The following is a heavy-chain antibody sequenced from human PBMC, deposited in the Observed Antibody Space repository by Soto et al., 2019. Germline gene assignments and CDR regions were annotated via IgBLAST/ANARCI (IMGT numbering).Heavy chain of an antibody. J-gene: IGHJ4*02. Sequence: PGGSLRLSCAASGFTFSNYAMHWVRQAPGKGLEWVALTSYDGNNEYYTDSVKGRFTISRDNSKNTLCRQMNSPRPEDTAVYYCAKDKGVFNWATSYFDYWGQGALGTVSS. CDR3: AKDKGVFNWATSYFDY. CDR1: GFTFSNYA. D-gene: IGHD1-1*01. CDR2: TSYDGNNE. V-gene: IGHV3-30*18.